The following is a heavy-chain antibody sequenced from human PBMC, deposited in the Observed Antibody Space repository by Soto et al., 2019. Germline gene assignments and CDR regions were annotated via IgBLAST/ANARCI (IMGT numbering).Heavy chain of an antibody. CDR2: VYYSGNS. V-gene: IGHV4-59*12. CDR3: ARDKITGLFDY. D-gene: IGHD2-8*02. Sequence: PSETLSLTCTVSGGSISSDYWSWIRQPPGKGLEWIGYVYYSGNSYLKPSLRSRVTISVDTSKNQFSLKLTSVTAADTAVYYCARDKITGLFDYWGQGTLITVSS. J-gene: IGHJ4*02. CDR1: GGSISSDY.